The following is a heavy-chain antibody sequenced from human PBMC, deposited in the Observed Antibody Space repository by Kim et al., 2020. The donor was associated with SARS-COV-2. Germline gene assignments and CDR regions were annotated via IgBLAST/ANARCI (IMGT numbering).Heavy chain of an antibody. J-gene: IGHJ3*02. D-gene: IGHD1-26*01. CDR3: AKDSSGSYYGAFDI. V-gene: IGHV3-30*02. Sequence: ADSVKGRFTISRDNSKTTLYLQMNSLRAEDTAVYYCAKDSSGSYYGAFDIWGQGTMVTVSS.